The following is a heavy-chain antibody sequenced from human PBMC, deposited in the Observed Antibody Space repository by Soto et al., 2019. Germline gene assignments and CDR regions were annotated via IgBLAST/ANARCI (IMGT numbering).Heavy chain of an antibody. J-gene: IGHJ5*02. V-gene: IGHV4-34*01. CDR2: INHSGST. D-gene: IGHD3-10*01. CDR3: ARYYRGANWFDP. CDR1: GGSFSGYY. Sequence: SETLSLTCAVYGGSFSGYYWSWIRQPPGKGLEWIGEINHSGSTNYNLSLKSRVTISVDTSKNQFSLKLSSVTAADTAVYYCARYYRGANWFDPWGQGTLVTVSS.